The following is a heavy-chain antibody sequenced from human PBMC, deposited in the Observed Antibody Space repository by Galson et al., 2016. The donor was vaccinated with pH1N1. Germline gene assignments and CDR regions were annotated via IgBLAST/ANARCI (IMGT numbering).Heavy chain of an antibody. D-gene: IGHD3-10*01. V-gene: IGHV3-74*01. J-gene: IGHJ4*02. CDR1: GFTFSSYW. CDR3: AKLRGGTYGEYYFDY. Sequence: SLRLSCAASGFTFSSYWMHWVRQAPGKGLVWVSRSDNEGTNLNYADSVKGRFTISRDSSKNTLNLQMNSLRVEDTAVYFCAKLRGGTYGEYYFDYWGQGTLVTVSS. CDR2: SDNEGTNL.